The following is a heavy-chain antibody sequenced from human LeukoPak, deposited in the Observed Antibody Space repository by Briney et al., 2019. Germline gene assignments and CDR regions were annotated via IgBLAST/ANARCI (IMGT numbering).Heavy chain of an antibody. Sequence: PGGPLRLSCAASGFTFSSYAMSWVRQAPGKGLEWVSAISDSGGSTYYADSVKGRFTISRDNSKNTLYLQMNSLRAEDTAVYYCAKLRWFRDLDWFDPWGQGTLVTVSS. J-gene: IGHJ5*02. CDR2: ISDSGGST. D-gene: IGHD3-10*01. CDR1: GFTFSSYA. V-gene: IGHV3-23*01. CDR3: AKLRWFRDLDWFDP.